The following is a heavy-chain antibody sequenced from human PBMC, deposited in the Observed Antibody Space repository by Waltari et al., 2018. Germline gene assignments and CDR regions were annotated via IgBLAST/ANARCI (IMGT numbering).Heavy chain of an antibody. CDR1: GGSISSSSYY. J-gene: IGHJ6*03. D-gene: IGHD3-10*01. Sequence: QLQLQESGPGLVKPSETLSLTCTVSGGSISSSSYYWGWIRQPPGKGLEWIGSIYYSGSTYYNPSLKSRVTISVDTSKNQFSLKLSSVTAADTAVYYCARTMVRGASYYYYMDVWGKGTTVIVSS. V-gene: IGHV4-39*01. CDR2: IYYSGST. CDR3: ARTMVRGASYYYYMDV.